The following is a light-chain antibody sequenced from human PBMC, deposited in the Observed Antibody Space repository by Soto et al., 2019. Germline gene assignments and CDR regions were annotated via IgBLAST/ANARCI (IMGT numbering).Light chain of an antibody. J-gene: IGKJ1*01. CDR3: QQYNTFWT. CDR2: KAS. Sequence: MTQSPSTLSASVGDRVTITFRASQSISSWLAWYQQKPGKAPKLLIYKASTLKSGVPSRFSGSGSETEFTLTISSLQPDDSATYYCQQYNTFWTFGQGTMVDI. V-gene: IGKV1-5*03. CDR1: QSISSW.